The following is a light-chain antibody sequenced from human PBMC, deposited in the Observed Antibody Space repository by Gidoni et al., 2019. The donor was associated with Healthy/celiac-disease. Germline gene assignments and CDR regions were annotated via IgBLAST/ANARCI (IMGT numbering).Light chain of an antibody. V-gene: IGKV1-39*01. Sequence: DIQMTQSPSSLSASVGDRVTITCRASQSISSYLNWYQQKPGKAPKLLIYAASSLQSGVPSRFSGSGSGTDFTLTRSSLQPEDFATYYCQQSYSTPYTFGQGTKLEIK. J-gene: IGKJ2*01. CDR2: AAS. CDR1: QSISSY. CDR3: QQSYSTPYT.